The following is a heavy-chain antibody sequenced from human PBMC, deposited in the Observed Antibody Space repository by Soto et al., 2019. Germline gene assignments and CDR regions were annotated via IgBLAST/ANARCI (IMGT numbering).Heavy chain of an antibody. CDR3: ASVSPFHSAGI. CDR1: GFTFSDYY. CDR2: ISSSSSYT. V-gene: IGHV3-11*03. Sequence: GGSLRLSCAASGFTFSDYYMSWIRQAPGKGLEWVSYISSSSSYTNYADSVKGRFTISRDNAKNSLYLQMNSLRAEDTAVYYCASVSPFHSAGIWGQGTIVTVAS. D-gene: IGHD3-10*01. J-gene: IGHJ3*02.